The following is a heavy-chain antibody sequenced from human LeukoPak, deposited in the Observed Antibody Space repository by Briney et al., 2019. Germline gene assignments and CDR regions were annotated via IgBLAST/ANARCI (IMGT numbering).Heavy chain of an antibody. V-gene: IGHV3-23*01. Sequence: PGGSLRLSCAASGFTFSDYAMTWVRQAPGKGLEWVSVISHTGSSTYYADSVKGRFTISRDNSKNTLYLQMNSLRAEDTAVYYCAKEGYSGYDYPSDFDYWGQGTLVTVSS. CDR2: ISHTGSST. D-gene: IGHD5-12*01. CDR1: GFTFSDYA. J-gene: IGHJ4*02. CDR3: AKEGYSGYDYPSDFDY.